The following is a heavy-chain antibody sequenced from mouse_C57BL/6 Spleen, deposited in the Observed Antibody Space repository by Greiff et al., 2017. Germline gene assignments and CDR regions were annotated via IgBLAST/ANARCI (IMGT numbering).Heavy chain of an antibody. V-gene: IGHV5-6*01. CDR2: ISSGGSYT. J-gene: IGHJ2*01. Sequence: EVKLVESGGDLVKPGGSLKLSCAASGFTFSSYGMSWVRQTPDKRLEWVATISSGGSYTYYPDSVKGRFTISRDNAKNTLYLQMSSLKSEDTAMYYCARQTYGGPFDYWGQGTTLTVSS. CDR3: ARQTYGGPFDY. CDR1: GFTFSSYG. D-gene: IGHD1-1*01.